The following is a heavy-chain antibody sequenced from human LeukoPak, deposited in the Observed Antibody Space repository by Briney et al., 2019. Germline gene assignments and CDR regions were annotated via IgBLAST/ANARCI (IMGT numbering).Heavy chain of an antibody. V-gene: IGHV3-48*03. Sequence: SLRLSCAASGFTFSSYEMNWVRQAPGKGLEGVSYISRSGNTIYYADSVKGRFTISRDNAKNSLYLQMNSLRAKDTAVYYCARDPVDSYGYGDYWGQGTLVTVSS. CDR2: ISRSGNTI. CDR3: ARDPVDSYGYGDY. CDR1: GFTFSSYE. J-gene: IGHJ4*02. D-gene: IGHD5-18*01.